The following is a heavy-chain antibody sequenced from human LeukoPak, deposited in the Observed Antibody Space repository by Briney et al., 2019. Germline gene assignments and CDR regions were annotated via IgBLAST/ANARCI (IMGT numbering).Heavy chain of an antibody. CDR2: ISAYNGNT. V-gene: IGHV1-18*01. CDR1: GYSFTSYG. CDR3: ARPNHQYVYTSCGYYSTLTFDY. J-gene: IGHJ4*02. Sequence: GASVKVSCKASGYSFTSYGISWVRQAPGQGLEWMGWISAYNGNTNYAQKLQGRVTMTTDTSTSTAYMELRSLRSDDTAVYYCARPNHQYVYTSCGYYSTLTFDYWGQGPLVTVSS. D-gene: IGHD3-22*01.